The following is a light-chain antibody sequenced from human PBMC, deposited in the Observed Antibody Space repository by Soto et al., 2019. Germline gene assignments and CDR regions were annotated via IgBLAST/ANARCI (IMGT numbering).Light chain of an antibody. Sequence: EIVMTQSPATLSVSPGERATLSCRASQSISDNLAWYQQKPGQAPRLLIYGASTRATGIPARFSGGGSGTEFALTISSLQSEDFAVYYCQQYHNWPPLTFGQGTRLEI. CDR3: QQYHNWPPLT. CDR2: GAS. CDR1: QSISDN. V-gene: IGKV3-15*01. J-gene: IGKJ5*01.